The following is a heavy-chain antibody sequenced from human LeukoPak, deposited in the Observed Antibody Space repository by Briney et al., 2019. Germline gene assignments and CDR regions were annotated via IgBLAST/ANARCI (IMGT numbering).Heavy chain of an antibody. CDR3: ARHDIPYSGWYPGPLDY. CDR2: IYYGGST. J-gene: IGHJ4*02. D-gene: IGHD6-19*01. CDR1: GGSISSGTYY. V-gene: IGHV4-39*01. Sequence: SETLSLTCTVSGGSISSGTYYWGWIRQPPGKGLEWIGSIYYGGSTYYSPFLKSRVTISVDTPKNQISLKLSSVTAADTAVYYCARHDIPYSGWYPGPLDYWGQGTLVTVSS.